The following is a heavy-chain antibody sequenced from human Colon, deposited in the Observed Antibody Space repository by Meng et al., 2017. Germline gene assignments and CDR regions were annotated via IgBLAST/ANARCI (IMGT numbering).Heavy chain of an antibody. V-gene: IGHV2-70*04. CDR1: GFSLSTSGMR. CDR3: ARMSCLRAFDI. CDR2: IDGDADK. D-gene: IGHD3-16*01. Sequence: SGATLVQPPQTFTLTCTFSGFSLSTSGMRVSWIRQPPGKALEWRARIDGDADKFYSTSLKTRLTISKDTSKNQVVLTMTNMDPVDTARYYCARMSCLRAFDIWGQGTMVTVSS. J-gene: IGHJ3*02.